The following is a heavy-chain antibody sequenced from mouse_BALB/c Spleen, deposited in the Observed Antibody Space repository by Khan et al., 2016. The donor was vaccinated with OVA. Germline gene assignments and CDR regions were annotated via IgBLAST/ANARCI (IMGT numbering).Heavy chain of an antibody. D-gene: IGHD1-2*01. CDR3: ARTMTTAKVEYYAMDY. Sequence: DVQLVESGGDLVKPGGSLKLSCAASGFTFSSYGMSWVRQTPDKRLEWVATISSGGHYTYFPDSVRGRFTISGDNAKNTLYLHMSSLKSEDSAMYYCARTMTTAKVEYYAMDYWGQGTSVTVSS. V-gene: IGHV5-6*01. CDR2: ISSGGHYT. CDR1: GFTFSSYG. J-gene: IGHJ4*01.